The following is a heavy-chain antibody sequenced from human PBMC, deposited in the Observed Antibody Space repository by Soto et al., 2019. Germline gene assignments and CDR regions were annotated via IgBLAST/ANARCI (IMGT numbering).Heavy chain of an antibody. J-gene: IGHJ4*02. Sequence: QVQLVESGGGVVQPGRSLRLSCAASGFTFSSYGMHWVRQAPGKGLEWVAVISYDGSNKYYADSVKGRLTISRDNSKNTLYLQMNSLRAEDTAVYYCGRGQWLARVDYWGQGTLVTVSS. D-gene: IGHD6-19*01. V-gene: IGHV3-30*03. CDR2: ISYDGSNK. CDR3: GRGQWLARVDY. CDR1: GFTFSSYG.